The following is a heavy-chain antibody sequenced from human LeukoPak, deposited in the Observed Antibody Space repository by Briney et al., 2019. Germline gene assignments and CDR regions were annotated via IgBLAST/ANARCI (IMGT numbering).Heavy chain of an antibody. CDR3: ARPHSSSWYAYDY. CDR1: GGSISSSSYY. Sequence: SETLSLTCTVSGGSISSSSYYWGWIRQPPGKGLEWIGSIYYRGSTHYNPSLKSRVTISADTSKNQFSLKLSSVTAADTAVYYCARPHSSSWYAYDYWGQGTLVTVSS. D-gene: IGHD6-13*01. J-gene: IGHJ4*02. CDR2: IYYRGST. V-gene: IGHV4-39*01.